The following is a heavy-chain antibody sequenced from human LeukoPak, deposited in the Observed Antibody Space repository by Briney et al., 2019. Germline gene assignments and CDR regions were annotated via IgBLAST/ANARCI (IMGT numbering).Heavy chain of an antibody. D-gene: IGHD6-19*01. V-gene: IGHV3-30*12. CDR2: ILYDGTNK. CDR3: ARRGAVAGTVDY. CDR1: GFTFSSFG. J-gene: IGHJ4*02. Sequence: GGSLRLSCAASGFTFSSFGMHWVRQAPGQGLEWVAFILYDGTNKYYADSVKGRFTISRDNAKNTLYLQMNSLRAEDTAVYYCARRGAVAGTVDYWGQGTLVTVSS.